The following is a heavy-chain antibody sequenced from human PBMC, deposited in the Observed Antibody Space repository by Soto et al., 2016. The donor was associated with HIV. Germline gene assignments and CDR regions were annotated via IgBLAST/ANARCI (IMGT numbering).Heavy chain of an antibody. V-gene: IGHV3-7*01. D-gene: IGHD6-19*01. CDR3: ARGRGYSSGWYRVAGTFDI. CDR2: IKQDGREK. Sequence: EVQLVESGGDLVQPGGSLTLSCAASGFTFSSYWMSWVRQAPGKGLEWVANIKQDGREKYYVDSVKGRFIISRDNAKNSLYLQMSSLRAEDTAVYYCARGRGYSSGWYRVAGTFDIWGQGDNGHRLF. J-gene: IGHJ3*02. CDR1: GFTFSSYW.